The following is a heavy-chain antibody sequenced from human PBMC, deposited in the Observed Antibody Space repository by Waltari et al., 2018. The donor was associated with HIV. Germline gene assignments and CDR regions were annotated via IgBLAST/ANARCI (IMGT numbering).Heavy chain of an antibody. Sequence: QLQLQESGPGLVKPSETLSLTCTVSGGSISSSSYYWGWIRQPPGKGLEWIGSIYYSGSPYYNPSLKSRVTISVDTSKNQFSLKLSSVTAADTAVYYCARHVLGEWLHRFDYWGQGTLVTVSS. J-gene: IGHJ4*02. CDR2: IYYSGSP. V-gene: IGHV4-39*01. CDR3: ARHVLGEWLHRFDY. CDR1: GGSISSSSYY. D-gene: IGHD3-16*01.